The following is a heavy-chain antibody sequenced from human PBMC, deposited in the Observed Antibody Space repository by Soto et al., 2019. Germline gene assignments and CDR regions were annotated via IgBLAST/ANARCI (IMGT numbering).Heavy chain of an antibody. Sequence: GGSLRLSCAASGFTFSDYYMSWIRQAPGKGLEWVGRIKSKTDGGTTDYAAPVKGRFTISRDDSKNTLYLQMNSLKTEDTAVYYCTTDPYVVVAARNYYYGMDFWGQGTTVTVSS. CDR2: IKSKTDGGTT. CDR3: TTDPYVVVAARNYYYGMDF. J-gene: IGHJ6*02. V-gene: IGHV3-15*01. CDR1: GFTFSDYY. D-gene: IGHD2-15*01.